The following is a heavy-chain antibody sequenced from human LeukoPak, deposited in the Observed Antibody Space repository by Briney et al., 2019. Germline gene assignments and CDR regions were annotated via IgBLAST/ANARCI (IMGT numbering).Heavy chain of an antibody. CDR1: GGSFSGYY. CDR3: ARDQVGTGTTAPGGMDV. Sequence: SETLSLTCAVYGGSFSGYYWSWIRQHPGKGLEWIGYIYYSGSTYYNPSLKSRVTISVDTSKNQFSLKLSSVTAADTAVYYCARDQVGTGTTAPGGMDVWGQGTTVTVSS. V-gene: IGHV4-31*11. J-gene: IGHJ6*02. CDR2: IYYSGST. D-gene: IGHD1-1*01.